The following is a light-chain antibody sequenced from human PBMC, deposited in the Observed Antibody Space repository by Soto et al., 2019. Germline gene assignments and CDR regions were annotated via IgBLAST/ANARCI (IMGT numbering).Light chain of an antibody. CDR3: VQVLQTLPEMT. CDR1: QSAGHNK. J-gene: IGKJ3*01. Sequence: EIEVTQSPLSLSVTPGEPATISCRSSQSAGHNKEDWYVQKPGLSPQLLMYLASFRASGVPDRFSGSGSGTDFTLKISRVEAEDVGGYDCVQVLQTLPEMTFGPGTKEDIK. CDR2: LAS. V-gene: IGKV2-28*01.